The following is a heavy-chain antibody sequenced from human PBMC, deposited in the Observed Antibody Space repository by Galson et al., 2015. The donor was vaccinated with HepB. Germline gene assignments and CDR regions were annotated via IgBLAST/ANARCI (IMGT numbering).Heavy chain of an antibody. V-gene: IGHV3-74*01. J-gene: IGHJ4*02. CDR3: ARDLGHEHYYGSGSYGPIDY. CDR2: INNDGSIT. D-gene: IGHD3-10*01. CDR1: GFTFSNYW. Sequence: SLRLSCAASGFTFSNYWMHWVRQTPGKGLVWVSRINNDGSITSYGDSVKGRFTISRDNAKNTLYLQMNSLRAEDTAVHYCARDLGHEHYYGSGSYGPIDYWGQGTLVTVSS.